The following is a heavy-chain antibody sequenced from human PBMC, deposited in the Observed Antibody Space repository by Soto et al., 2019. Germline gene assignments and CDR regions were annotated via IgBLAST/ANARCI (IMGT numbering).Heavy chain of an antibody. CDR1: AYRFTSYW. CDR3: ARKDKSGYFNWFDP. Sequence: GASLKISCRTSAYRFTSYWIAWVRQMPGKGLEWMAIIFPSDSDTRYSLSFQGQVTISADRSTSTVFLQWASLKASDTAVYFCARKDKSGYFNWFDPWGQGTLVTVSS. D-gene: IGHD3-22*01. J-gene: IGHJ5*02. V-gene: IGHV5-51*01. CDR2: IFPSDSDT.